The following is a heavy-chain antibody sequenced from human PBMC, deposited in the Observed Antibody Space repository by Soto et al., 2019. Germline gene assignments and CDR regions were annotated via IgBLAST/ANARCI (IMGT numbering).Heavy chain of an antibody. Sequence: SETLSLTCAVYGGSFSGYYWSWIRQPPGKGLEWIGEINHSGSTNYNPSLKSRVTISVDTSKNQFSLKLSSVTAADTAVYYCARGGTKLLWFGDPSDFDYWGQGTLVTVSS. J-gene: IGHJ4*02. D-gene: IGHD3-10*01. CDR2: INHSGST. CDR1: GGSFSGYY. V-gene: IGHV4-34*01. CDR3: ARGGTKLLWFGDPSDFDY.